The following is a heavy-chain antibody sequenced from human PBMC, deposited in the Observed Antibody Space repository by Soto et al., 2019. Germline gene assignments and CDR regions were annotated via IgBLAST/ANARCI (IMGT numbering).Heavy chain of an antibody. J-gene: IGHJ4*02. D-gene: IGHD6-13*01. Sequence: GASVKVSCKASGGTFSSYAISWVRQAPGQGLEWMGGIIPIFGTANYAQKFQGRVTITADESTSTAYMELSSLRSEDTAVYYCARSKYRIAAAGIFDYWGQGTLVTVSS. CDR3: ARSKYRIAAAGIFDY. V-gene: IGHV1-69*13. CDR1: GGTFSSYA. CDR2: IIPIFGTA.